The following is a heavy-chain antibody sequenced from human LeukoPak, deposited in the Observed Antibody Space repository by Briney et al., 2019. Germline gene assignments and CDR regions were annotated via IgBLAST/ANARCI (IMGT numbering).Heavy chain of an antibody. V-gene: IGHV3-23*01. CDR2: ISGSGGST. J-gene: IGHJ6*02. Sequence: GGSLRLSCAASGFTFSSYAMSWVRQAPGKGLEWVSGISGSGGSTYYADSVKGRFTISRDISKNTLYVQMNSLRAEDAAVYYCAKDKGWGYSSYDYYGMDVWGQGTTVTVSS. D-gene: IGHD1-26*01. CDR3: AKDKGWGYSSYDYYGMDV. CDR1: GFTFSSYA.